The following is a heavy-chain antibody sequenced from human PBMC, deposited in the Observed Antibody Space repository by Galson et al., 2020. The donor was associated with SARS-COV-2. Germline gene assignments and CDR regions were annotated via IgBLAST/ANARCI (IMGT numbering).Heavy chain of an antibody. Sequence: GESLKISCAASGFTFSSYGMHWVRQAPGKGLEWVAVISYDGSNKYYADSVKGRFTISRDNSKNTLYLQMNSLRAEDTAVYYCASQEETTVSFYYYYGMDVWGQGTTVTVSS. V-gene: IGHV3-30*03. CDR3: ASQEETTVSFYYYYGMDV. CDR2: ISYDGSNK. J-gene: IGHJ6*02. D-gene: IGHD4-17*01. CDR1: GFTFSSYG.